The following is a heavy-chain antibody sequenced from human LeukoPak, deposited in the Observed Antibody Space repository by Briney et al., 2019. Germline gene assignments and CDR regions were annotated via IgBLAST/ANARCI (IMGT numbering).Heavy chain of an antibody. Sequence: GGSLRLSCGASGFTFSSYAMSWVRQAPGKGLEWVSAIGGSAGTAYYADSVKGRFTISRDNSRNTLYLQMNSLRAEDTAVYYCARPDSRGGYWGQGTLVTVSS. CDR2: IGGSAGTA. V-gene: IGHV3-23*01. CDR3: ARPDSRGGY. D-gene: IGHD6-13*01. CDR1: GFTFSSYA. J-gene: IGHJ4*02.